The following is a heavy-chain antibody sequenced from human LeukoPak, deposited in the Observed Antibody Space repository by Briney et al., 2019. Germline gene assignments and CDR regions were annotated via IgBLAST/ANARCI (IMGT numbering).Heavy chain of an antibody. CDR1: GFTFSSYA. CDR3: ARDQVY. J-gene: IGHJ4*02. CDR2: ISSSGNKK. V-gene: IGHV3-30*04. Sequence: PGGSLRLSCAASGFTFSSYAMHWVRQAPGKGLEWVAVISSSGNKKYYADSVKGRFTVSRDNSKNTLYLQMNSLRAEDTAVYYCARDQVYWGQGTLVTVSS.